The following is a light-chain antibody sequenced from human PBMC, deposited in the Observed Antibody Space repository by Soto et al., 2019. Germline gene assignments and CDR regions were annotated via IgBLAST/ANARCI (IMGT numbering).Light chain of an antibody. CDR3: QQRSNSPLT. CDR1: QSVSSY. J-gene: IGKJ4*01. Sequence: EIVLTQSPATLSLSPGERATLSCRASQSVSSYLAWYQQEPGQAPRLLIYDASNRATGIPARFSGSGSGTDFTLPISSLEPEDFAVYYCQQRSNSPLTFGGGTKVEIK. V-gene: IGKV3-11*01. CDR2: DAS.